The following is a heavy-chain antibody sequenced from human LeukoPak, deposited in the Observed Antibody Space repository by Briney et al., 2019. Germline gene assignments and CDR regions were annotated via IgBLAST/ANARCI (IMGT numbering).Heavy chain of an antibody. CDR3: ARRYCSSTSCTLDY. V-gene: IGHV3-48*03. D-gene: IGHD2-2*01. Sequence: PGGSLRLSCAASGFTFSTYEMNWVRQAPGRGLEWVSYISSGGSTTYYADSVKGRLTISRDNAKNSLYLQMNNLRGDDTAVYYCARRYCSSTSCTLDYWGRGTQVTVSS. J-gene: IGHJ4*02. CDR2: ISSGGSTT. CDR1: GFTFSTYE.